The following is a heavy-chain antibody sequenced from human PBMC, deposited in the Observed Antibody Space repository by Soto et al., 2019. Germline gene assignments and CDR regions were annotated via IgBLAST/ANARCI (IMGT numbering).Heavy chain of an antibody. J-gene: IGHJ6*01. CDR2: MNPNSGNR. CDR3: ARGGYYDFWSGYYTDYYYYGMDV. D-gene: IGHD3-3*01. V-gene: IGHV1-8*01. CDR1: GYTFTSYD. Sequence: ASVKVSCKASGYTFTSYDINWVRQATGQGLEWVGWMNPNSGNRGYAQKFQGRVTMTRNTSISTAYMELSSLRSEDTAVYYCARGGYYDFWSGYYTDYYYYGMDVWGQGTMVTVSS.